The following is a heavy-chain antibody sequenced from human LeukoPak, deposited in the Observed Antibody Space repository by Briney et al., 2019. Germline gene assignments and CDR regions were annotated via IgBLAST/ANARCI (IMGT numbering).Heavy chain of an antibody. D-gene: IGHD1-26*01. CDR2: INPNSGGT. J-gene: IGHJ4*02. CDR3: ARDGDLSGSYDY. CDR1: GYTFTGYY. Sequence: ASVKVSCKASGYTFTGYYMHWVRQAPGQGLEWMGWINPNSGGTNYAQKFQGRVTMTRDTSISTAYMELSRLRSEDMAVYYCARDGDLSGSYDYWGQGTLVTVSS. V-gene: IGHV1-2*02.